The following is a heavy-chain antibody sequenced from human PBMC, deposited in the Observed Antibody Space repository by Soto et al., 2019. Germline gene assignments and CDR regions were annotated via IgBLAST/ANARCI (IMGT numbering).Heavy chain of an antibody. CDR2: VYQSGTT. D-gene: IGHD2-2*01. Sequence: SETLSLTCSVSGASISTSSDFWGGIRQAPGKGVEWIGNVYQSGTTRLNPSLKSRVSIFVDRSKNQFSLELNSATAADRAVYYCARQPESTSYFDYWGQGILVTVSS. CDR3: ARQPESTSYFDY. CDR1: GASISTSSDF. J-gene: IGHJ4*02. V-gene: IGHV4-39*01.